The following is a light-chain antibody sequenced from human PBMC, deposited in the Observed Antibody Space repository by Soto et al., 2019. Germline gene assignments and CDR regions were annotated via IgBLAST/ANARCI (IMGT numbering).Light chain of an antibody. CDR2: STH. Sequence: QTVVTQEPSFSVSPGGTVTLTCGLSSGSVSTSYYPSWYQQTPGQAPRTLIYSTHTRSSGVPDRFSGSILGNKAALTIPGAQADDESEYYWVLYMGSGIWVFGGGTKVTVL. V-gene: IGLV8-61*01. CDR1: SGSVSTSYY. J-gene: IGLJ3*02. CDR3: VLYMGSGIWV.